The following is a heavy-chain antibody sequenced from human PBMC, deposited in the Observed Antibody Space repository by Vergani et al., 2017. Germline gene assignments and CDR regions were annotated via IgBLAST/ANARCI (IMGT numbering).Heavy chain of an antibody. D-gene: IGHD2-2*01. J-gene: IGHJ6*02. CDR3: ARDPDIVVVPAAPYYCYYYGMDV. Sequence: QVQVVQSGAEVKKSGASVKVSCKTSGYTFSNYYMHWVRQAPGQGLEWMGIINPSGGHTNYAQKFQGRVTMTRDTSTSTVYMELSSLRSDDTAVYYCARDPDIVVVPAAPYYCYYYGMDVWGQGTTVTVSS. CDR2: INPSGGHT. CDR1: GYTFSNYY. V-gene: IGHV1-46*01.